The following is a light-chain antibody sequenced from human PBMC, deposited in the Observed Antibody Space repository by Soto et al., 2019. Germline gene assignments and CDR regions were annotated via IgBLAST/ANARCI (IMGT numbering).Light chain of an antibody. Sequence: EIVMTQSPATLSVSPGERATLSCRASQSVSSNLAWYQQKPGQAPRLLIYGASTRATGIPARFSGSGSGTEFTLTISSLQSEDFAVYYCQQYNYWPLLYTFGQGTKLEL. J-gene: IGKJ2*01. CDR3: QQYNYWPLLYT. CDR1: QSVSSN. CDR2: GAS. V-gene: IGKV3-15*01.